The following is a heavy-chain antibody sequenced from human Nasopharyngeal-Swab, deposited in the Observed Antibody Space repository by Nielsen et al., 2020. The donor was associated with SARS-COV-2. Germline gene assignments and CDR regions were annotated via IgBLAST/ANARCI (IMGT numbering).Heavy chain of an antibody. D-gene: IGHD4/OR15-4a*01. Sequence: GESLKISCAGSGFTFSSKWMNWARQAPGKGLEWVANISPDGGQKYYADSVKGRFTISRDNAKNAVYLQMNSLRADDTAVYYCARESVLSGMDDASDIWGRGTLVTVSS. CDR2: ISPDGGQK. J-gene: IGHJ4*02. CDR1: GFTFSSKW. V-gene: IGHV3-7*04. CDR3: ARESVLSGMDDASDI.